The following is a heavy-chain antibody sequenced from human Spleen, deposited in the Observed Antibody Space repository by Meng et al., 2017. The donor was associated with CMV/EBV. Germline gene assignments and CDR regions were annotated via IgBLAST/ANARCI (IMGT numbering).Heavy chain of an antibody. CDR2: IRNKANDYAT. V-gene: IGHV3-73*01. Sequence: GESLKISCAASGSTFSGSVIYWVRQASGKGLEWVARIRNKANDYATAYGASVEGRFTISRDDSKNTAFLQMNSLKTEDTAVYYCAKGSRYCSSTSCYKGYYYYYGMDVWGQGTTVTVSS. CDR3: AKGSRYCSSTSCYKGYYYYYGMDV. D-gene: IGHD2-2*02. CDR1: GSTFSGSV. J-gene: IGHJ6*02.